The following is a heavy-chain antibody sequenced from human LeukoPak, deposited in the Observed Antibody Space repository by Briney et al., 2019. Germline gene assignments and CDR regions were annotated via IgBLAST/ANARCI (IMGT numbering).Heavy chain of an antibody. D-gene: IGHD3-10*01. V-gene: IGHV3-7*01. J-gene: IGHJ4*02. Sequence: GGSLRLSCAVSGFTFSSYWMSWVRQAPGKGLEWVANIKQDGSEKYYVDSVKGRFTISRENAKNSLYLQMNSLRVEDTAVYYCARINTVRGPYWGNYFDYWGQGTLVTVSS. CDR3: ARINTVRGPYWGNYFDY. CDR2: IKQDGSEK. CDR1: GFTFSSYW.